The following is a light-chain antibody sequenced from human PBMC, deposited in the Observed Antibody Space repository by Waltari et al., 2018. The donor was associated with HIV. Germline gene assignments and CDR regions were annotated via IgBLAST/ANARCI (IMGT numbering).Light chain of an antibody. CDR3: HQYNTYPYT. J-gene: IGKJ2*01. CDR2: KAS. V-gene: IGKV1-5*03. CDR1: QTISSW. Sequence: DIQMTQSPSTLSASVGDRVTITCRASQTISSWLAWYQQKPEQAPKVLIYKASALETGVPSRFSGTGSGTEFNLTITGLQPDDVATYSCHQYNTYPYTFGQGTKLEIK.